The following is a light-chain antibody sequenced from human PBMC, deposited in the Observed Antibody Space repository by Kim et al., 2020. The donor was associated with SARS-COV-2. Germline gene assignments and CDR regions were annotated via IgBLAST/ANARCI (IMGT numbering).Light chain of an antibody. Sequence: APGERATPSCRASQSVSKNYLAWYQQNPGQAPRLLIYGASSRATGIPDRFSGSGSGTDFTLTISRLEPEDFAVYYCQQYGSSPRTFGQGTKVDIK. CDR2: GAS. CDR1: QSVSKNY. V-gene: IGKV3-20*01. J-gene: IGKJ1*01. CDR3: QQYGSSPRT.